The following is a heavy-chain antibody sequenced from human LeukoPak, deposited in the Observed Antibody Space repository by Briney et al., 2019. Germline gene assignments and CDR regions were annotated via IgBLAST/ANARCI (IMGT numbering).Heavy chain of an antibody. D-gene: IGHD2-2*02. J-gene: IGHJ4*02. Sequence: GASVKVSCKASGYTFTGYYMHWVRQAPGQGLEWMGWINPNSGGTNYAQKFQGMVTMTRDTSIGTAYMELSRLRSDDTAVYYCARGGIARYCSSTSCYTGNDYWGQGTLVTVSS. CDR2: INPNSGGT. V-gene: IGHV1-2*02. CDR1: GYTFTGYY. CDR3: ARGGIARYCSSTSCYTGNDY.